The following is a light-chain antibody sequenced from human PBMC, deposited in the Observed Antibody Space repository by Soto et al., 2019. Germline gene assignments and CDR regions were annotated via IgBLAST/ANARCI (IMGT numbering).Light chain of an antibody. J-gene: IGKJ4*01. CDR1: QSVSSNY. V-gene: IGKV3-20*01. Sequence: DNVLTNSPSTLSVYPRGRATLSCRASQSVSSNYLAWYQQKPGQTPKVLIYRASTRATGIPDRFSGSGSGTDFTLTIRRLQAADLAVYYCQQAAILPLPFGGGAKVDI. CDR2: RAS. CDR3: QQAAILPLP.